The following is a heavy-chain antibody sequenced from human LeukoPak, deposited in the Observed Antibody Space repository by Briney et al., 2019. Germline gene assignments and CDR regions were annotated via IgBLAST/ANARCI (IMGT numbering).Heavy chain of an antibody. D-gene: IGHD2-15*01. Sequence: GGSLRLSCAASGFTFSNAWMSWVRQAPGKGLEWVGRIKSKTDGGTTDYAAPVKGRFTISRDDSKNTLYLQMNSLKTEDTAVYYCTTELGYCSGGSCYSFGYFQHWGQGTLSPSPQ. CDR2: IKSKTDGGTT. J-gene: IGHJ1*01. CDR3: TTELGYCSGGSCYSFGYFQH. V-gene: IGHV3-15*01. CDR1: GFTFSNAW.